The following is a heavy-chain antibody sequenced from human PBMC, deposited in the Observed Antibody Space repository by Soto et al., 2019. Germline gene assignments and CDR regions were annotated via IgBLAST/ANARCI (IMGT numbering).Heavy chain of an antibody. CDR2: IYYSGST. CDR1: GGSISSSSYY. D-gene: IGHD3-10*01. J-gene: IGHJ6*02. Sequence: SETLSLTCTVSGGSISSSSYYWGWIRQPPGKGLEWIGSIYYSGSTYYNPSLKSRVTISVDTSKNQFSLRPISVTAADTAAYYCARSMRNYYGSGFSEGMDVWAQGTTVTVSS. CDR3: ARSMRNYYGSGFSEGMDV. V-gene: IGHV4-39*01.